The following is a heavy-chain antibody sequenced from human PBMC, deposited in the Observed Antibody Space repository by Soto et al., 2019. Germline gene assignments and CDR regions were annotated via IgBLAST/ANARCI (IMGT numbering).Heavy chain of an antibody. V-gene: IGHV4-31*03. Sequence: QVQLQESGPGLVKPSQTLSLTCTVSGGSVSSGGYYWSWIRQHPGKGLEWIGYIYYSGNTFYNPSLKSRVTISVDTSKNQYSLKLSSVTAADTAVYYCARKKGYSYGPHYFDYWGQGTRVTVSS. J-gene: IGHJ4*02. CDR3: ARKKGYSYGPHYFDY. CDR2: IYYSGNT. CDR1: GGSVSSGGYY. D-gene: IGHD5-18*01.